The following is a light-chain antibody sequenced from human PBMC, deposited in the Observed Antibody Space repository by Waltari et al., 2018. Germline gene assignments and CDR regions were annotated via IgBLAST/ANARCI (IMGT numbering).Light chain of an antibody. J-gene: IGLJ2*01. Sequence: QSALIQPASLSGSPGQSITLSCTGINSDVGSLGLVSWYQQHPGKAPKLILYDVTKRPSGGLDRVLCSRSGDAASLTISTLQAEDEADYYCCSYAKYVTFVGGGTKLTVL. V-gene: IGLV2-23*02. CDR1: NSDVGSLGL. CDR3: CSYAKYVTF. CDR2: DVT.